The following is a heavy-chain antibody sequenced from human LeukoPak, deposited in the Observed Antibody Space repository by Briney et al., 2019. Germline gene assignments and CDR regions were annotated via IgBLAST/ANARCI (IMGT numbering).Heavy chain of an antibody. CDR2: IYYRGST. J-gene: IGHJ3*02. D-gene: IGHD2-2*01. V-gene: IGHV4-39*07. CDR3: ARRGLLRAVVPAHPGGDAFDI. CDR1: GGSISSSSYY. Sequence: SETLFLTCTVSGGSISSSSYYWGWIRQPPGKGLEWIGSIYYRGSTYYTPSVKSRFTISVDTSQNQFSLTLSSVTAADTAVYYCARRGLLRAVVPAHPGGDAFDIWGQGTMVTVSS.